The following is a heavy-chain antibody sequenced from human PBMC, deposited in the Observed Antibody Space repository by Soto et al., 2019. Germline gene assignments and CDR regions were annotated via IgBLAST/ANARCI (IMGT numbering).Heavy chain of an antibody. J-gene: IGHJ4*02. Sequence: QLLESGGGLVQPGGSLRLSFEAFGFSFRSYALNWVRQAPGKGLEGVSTFIAGGRAYYADSVKGRFTIAKDTSKNTLRLQASSLRAEDTAVYYCAKESMPQHYGDTLFDYWGQGTRVTVSS. CDR1: GFSFRSYA. CDR2: FIAGGRA. D-gene: IGHD4-17*01. CDR3: AKESMPQHYGDTLFDY. V-gene: IGHV3-23*01.